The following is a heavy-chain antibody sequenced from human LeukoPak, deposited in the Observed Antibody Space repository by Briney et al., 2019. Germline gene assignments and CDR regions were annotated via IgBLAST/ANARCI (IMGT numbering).Heavy chain of an antibody. Sequence: GGSLRLSCAASGFTFSDSSMNWVRQAPGKGLEWVSSISYSSTYIYYADSVKGRFTVSRDNAKNSLYLQMNSLRAEDTAVYYCARDGAAAGHPPFDYWGQGTLVTVSS. CDR1: GFTFSDSS. J-gene: IGHJ4*02. V-gene: IGHV3-21*01. CDR2: ISYSSTYI. D-gene: IGHD6-13*01. CDR3: ARDGAAAGHPPFDY.